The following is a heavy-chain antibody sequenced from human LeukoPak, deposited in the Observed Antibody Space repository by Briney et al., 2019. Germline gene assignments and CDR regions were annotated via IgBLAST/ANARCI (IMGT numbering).Heavy chain of an antibody. CDR1: GGSFSGYY. D-gene: IGHD4-17*01. J-gene: IGHJ6*03. Sequence: PSETLSLTCAVYGGSFSGYYWSWIRQPPGKGLEWIGEINHSGSTNYNPSLKSRVTISVDTSKNQFSLKLSSVTATDTAVYYCATGDYGDYYYMDVWGKGTTVTISS. CDR3: ATGDYGDYYYMDV. V-gene: IGHV4-34*01. CDR2: INHSGST.